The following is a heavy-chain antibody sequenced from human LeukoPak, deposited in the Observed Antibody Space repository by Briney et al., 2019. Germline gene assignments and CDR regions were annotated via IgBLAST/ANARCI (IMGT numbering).Heavy chain of an antibody. D-gene: IGHD2-21*02. CDR2: ISSSSSYI. V-gene: IGHV3-21*01. J-gene: IGHJ1*01. CDR3: ARDSDDVVVTAIPEYFQH. Sequence: NPGGSLRLSCAASGFTVSSNFMSWVRQAPGKGLEWVSSISSSSSYIYYADSVKGRFTISRDNAKNSLYLQMNSLRAEDTAVYYCARDSDDVVVTAIPEYFQHWGQGTLVTVSS. CDR1: GFTVSSNF.